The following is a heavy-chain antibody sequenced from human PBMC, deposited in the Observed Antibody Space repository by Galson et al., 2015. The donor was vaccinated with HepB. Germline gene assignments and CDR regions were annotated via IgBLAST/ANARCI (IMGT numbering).Heavy chain of an antibody. D-gene: IGHD3-3*01. J-gene: IGHJ6*03. Sequence: SLRLSCAASGFSFSSYGMHWVRQAPGTGLEWVALIWFDGGNQDYADSVRGRFTISRDNSKNTVSLQMNSLRAEATAVYYCARDGGYDFWRSDYYYYMDVWGKGTTVTVSS. CDR2: IWFDGGNQ. CDR3: ARDGGYDFWRSDYYYYMDV. V-gene: IGHV3-33*01. CDR1: GFSFSSYG.